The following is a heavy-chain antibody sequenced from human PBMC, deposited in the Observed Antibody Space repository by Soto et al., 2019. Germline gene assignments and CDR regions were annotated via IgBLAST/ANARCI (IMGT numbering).Heavy chain of an antibody. J-gene: IGHJ4*02. CDR2: IYYSGST. D-gene: IGHD5-12*01. V-gene: IGHV4-59*01. CDR3: ASYSGYELRFDY. Sequence: QVQLQESGPGLVKPSETLSLTCTVSGGSISSYYWSWIRQPPGKGLEWIGYIYYSGSTNYNPSLKSRVTISVDTSKNQFSLKLSSVTAAATAVYYCASYSGYELRFDYWGQGTLVTVSS. CDR1: GGSISSYY.